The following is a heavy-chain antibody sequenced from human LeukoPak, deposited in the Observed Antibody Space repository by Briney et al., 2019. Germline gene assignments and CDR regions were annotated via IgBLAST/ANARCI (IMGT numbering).Heavy chain of an antibody. CDR2: INAGNGNT. J-gene: IGHJ4*02. V-gene: IGHV1-3*01. D-gene: IGHD6-13*01. CDR3: ARAPYSRVFDY. Sequence: EWMGWINAGNGNTRYSQKFQGRVTITRDTSASTAYMELSSLRSEDTAVYYCARAPYSRVFDYWGQGTLVTVSS.